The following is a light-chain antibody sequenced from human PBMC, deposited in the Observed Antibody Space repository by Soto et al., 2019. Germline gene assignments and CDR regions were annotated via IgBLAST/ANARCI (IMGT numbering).Light chain of an antibody. J-gene: IGLJ2*01. CDR2: LNTDGSH. Sequence: QLVLTQSPAASASLGASVKLTCTLSSGHSGYAIAWHQQQPAKGPRYLMRLNTDGSHNKGDGTPDRFSDSSSGAERYLTISNRQCEDEADYCCQTWGTASVFGGGTKLTVL. V-gene: IGLV4-69*01. CDR1: SGHSGYA. CDR3: QTWGTASV.